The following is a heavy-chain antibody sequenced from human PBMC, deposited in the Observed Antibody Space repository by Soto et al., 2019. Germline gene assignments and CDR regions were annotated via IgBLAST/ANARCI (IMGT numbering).Heavy chain of an antibody. CDR2: ITGSGDLT. J-gene: IGHJ4*02. Sequence: EVQLLESGGGLVQPGESLRLSCAASGFPFSSFAMSWVRQAPGKELEWVSTITGSGDLTYYADAVKGRFTISRDKSNATLYVQNNSLTVGDPDVDYFATDHSLACGVSDYSGQGTLDTVSS. CDR3: ATDHSLACGVSDY. V-gene: IGHV3-23*01. CDR1: GFPFSSFA. D-gene: IGHD3-3*01.